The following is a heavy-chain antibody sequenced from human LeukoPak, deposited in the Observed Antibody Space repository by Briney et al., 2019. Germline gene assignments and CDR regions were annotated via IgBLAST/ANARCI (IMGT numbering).Heavy chain of an antibody. CDR2: ISGSGGRT. CDR3: AKVAGDGFRYYFDY. J-gene: IGHJ4*02. CDR1: GFTFNNYA. D-gene: IGHD6-19*01. Sequence: PGRSLRLSCAAPGFTFNNYAMGWVRQAPGRGLEWVSIISGSGGRTYSADSVKGRFTISRDNSRKMLYLQMNSLRVEDTAVYYCAKVAGDGFRYYFDYWGQGTLVTVSS. V-gene: IGHV3-23*01.